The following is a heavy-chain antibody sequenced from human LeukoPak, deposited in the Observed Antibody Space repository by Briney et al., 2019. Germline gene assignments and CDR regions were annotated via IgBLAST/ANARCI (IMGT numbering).Heavy chain of an antibody. V-gene: IGHV4-59*12. J-gene: IGHJ6*02. CDR1: GGSISSYY. CDR3: AREGVVVAGYYYYGMDV. CDR2: IYYSGST. D-gene: IGHD2-15*01. Sequence: SETLSLTCTVSGGSISSYYWSWIRQPPGKGLEWIGYIYYSGSTYYNPSLKSRVTISVDTSKNQFSLKLSSVTAADTAVYYYAREGVVVAGYYYYGMDVWGQGTTVTVSS.